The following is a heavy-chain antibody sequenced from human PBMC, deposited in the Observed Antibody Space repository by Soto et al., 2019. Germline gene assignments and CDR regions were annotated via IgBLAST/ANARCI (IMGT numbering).Heavy chain of an antibody. CDR3: ARWQVVAAQH. D-gene: IGHD2-15*01. CDR1: GGSISSGGYS. V-gene: IGHV4-30-2*01. J-gene: IGHJ4*02. CDR2: IYYIGST. Sequence: QLQLQESGSGLVKPSQTLSLTCAVSGGSISSGGYSWSWMRQPPGKGLEWIGYIYYIGSTNYNPSRKSRATISVDRSKNQFSLKLSSVTAADTAVYYCARWQVVAAQHWGQGTLVTVSS.